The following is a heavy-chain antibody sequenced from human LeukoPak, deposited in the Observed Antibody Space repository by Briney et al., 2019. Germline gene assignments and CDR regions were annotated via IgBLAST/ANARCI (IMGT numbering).Heavy chain of an antibody. V-gene: IGHV3-23*01. D-gene: IGHD6-13*01. CDR3: AKFSAAALVPPDY. Sequence: SGGSLRLSCAASGFTFSIYAMSWVRQAPGKGLEWVSTLSGTGDSTYYADSVKGRFTISRDNSKNTLYLQMNSLRAEDTAVYYCAKFSAAALVPPDYWGQGTLVTVSS. CDR1: GFTFSIYA. J-gene: IGHJ4*02. CDR2: LSGTGDST.